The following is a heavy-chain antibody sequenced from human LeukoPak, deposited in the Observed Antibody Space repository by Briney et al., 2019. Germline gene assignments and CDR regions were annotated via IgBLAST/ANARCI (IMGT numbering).Heavy chain of an antibody. V-gene: IGHV1-2*02. J-gene: IGHJ5*02. Sequence: ASVKVSCKASGYTFTGYYMHWVRQAPGQGLEWMGWINPNSGGTNYAQKFQGRVTMTRDTSISTAYMELSGLRSDDTAVYYCARVGDIVVVPADNWFDPWGQGTLVTVPS. D-gene: IGHD2-2*01. CDR2: INPNSGGT. CDR1: GYTFTGYY. CDR3: ARVGDIVVVPADNWFDP.